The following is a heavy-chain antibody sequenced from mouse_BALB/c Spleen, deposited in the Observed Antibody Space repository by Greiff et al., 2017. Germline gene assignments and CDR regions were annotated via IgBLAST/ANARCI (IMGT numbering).Heavy chain of an antibody. D-gene: IGHD1-1*01. Sequence: DVHLVESGGGLVKPGGSLKLSCAASGFTFSDYYMYWVRQTPEKRLEWVATISDGGSYTYYPDSVKGRFTISRDNAKNNLYLQMSSLKSEDTAMYYGARDREVATRRFAYWGQGTLVTVSA. CDR3: ARDREVATRRFAY. J-gene: IGHJ3*01. V-gene: IGHV5-4*02. CDR1: GFTFSDYY. CDR2: ISDGGSYT.